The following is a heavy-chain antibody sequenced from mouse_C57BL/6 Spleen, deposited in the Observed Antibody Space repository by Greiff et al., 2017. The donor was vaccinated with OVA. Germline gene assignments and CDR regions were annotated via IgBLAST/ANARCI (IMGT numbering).Heavy chain of an antibody. Sequence: QVQLQQPGAELVKPGASVKLSCKASGYTFTSYWMQWVKQRPGQGLEWIGEIDPSDSYTHYNQKFKGKATLTVDTSSSTAYMQLSSLTSEDSAVYYCARRGVTVVATDAFDYWGKGTTRTVSS. CDR3: ARRGVTVVATDAFDY. D-gene: IGHD1-1*01. CDR1: GYTFTSYW. CDR2: IDPSDSYT. V-gene: IGHV1-50*01. J-gene: IGHJ2*01.